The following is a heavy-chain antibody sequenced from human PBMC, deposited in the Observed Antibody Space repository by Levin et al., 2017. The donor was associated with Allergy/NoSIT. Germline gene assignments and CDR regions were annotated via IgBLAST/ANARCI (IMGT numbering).Heavy chain of an antibody. D-gene: IGHD3-3*01. J-gene: IGHJ4*02. V-gene: IGHV3-23*01. CDR3: ANRPDDFWSGYYSH. CDR2: ISGSGDST. Sequence: GESLKISCAASGFTFSHYAMNWVRQAPGKGLGWVSGISGSGDSTYYADSVKGRFTISRDNSRNTLYLQMNSLRAEDTAVYYCANRPDDFWSGYYSHWGQGTLVTVSS. CDR1: GFTFSHYA.